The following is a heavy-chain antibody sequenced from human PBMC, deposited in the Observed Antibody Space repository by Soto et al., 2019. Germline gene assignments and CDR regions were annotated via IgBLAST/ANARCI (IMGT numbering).Heavy chain of an antibody. D-gene: IGHD2-21*02. CDR2: ITGSGGSR. J-gene: IGHJ4*02. CDR1: GFTFSRHA. CDR3: AKVMGPYVTQYYFDY. Sequence: EVQLFESGGALVQPGGSLRLSCAASGFTFSRHAMSWVRQAPGKGLEWVSAITGSGGSRYYADSVKGRFTISRDNSKNTLYLQMNSLIAEDTAVYYCAKVMGPYVTQYYFDYWGQGTLVTVSS. V-gene: IGHV3-23*01.